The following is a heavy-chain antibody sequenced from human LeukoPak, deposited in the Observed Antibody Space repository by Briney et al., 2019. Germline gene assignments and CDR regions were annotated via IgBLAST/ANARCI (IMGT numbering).Heavy chain of an antibody. V-gene: IGHV1-2*02. CDR1: GYTFTGYY. CDR3: AIPAVPAAYYRHFDY. J-gene: IGHJ4*02. CDR2: INPNSGGT. Sequence: ASVKVSCKASGYTFTGYYMHWVRQAPGQGLEWMGWINPNSGGTNYVQKFQGRVTMTRDTSISTAYMELSRLRSDDTAVYYCAIPAVPAAYYRHFDYWGQGTLVTVSS. D-gene: IGHD2-2*01.